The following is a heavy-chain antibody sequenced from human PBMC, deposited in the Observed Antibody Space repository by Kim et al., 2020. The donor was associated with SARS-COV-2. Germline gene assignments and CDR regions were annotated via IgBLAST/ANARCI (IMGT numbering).Heavy chain of an antibody. D-gene: IGHD3-10*01. J-gene: IGHJ4*02. V-gene: IGHV4-59*09. CDR2: GNT. Sequence: GNTNYRPSLKSRVTLSVDTSKNQFSLKQGSMTAANTAVNYCARGVIQFDYWGQGTLVTVSS. CDR3: ARGVIQFDY.